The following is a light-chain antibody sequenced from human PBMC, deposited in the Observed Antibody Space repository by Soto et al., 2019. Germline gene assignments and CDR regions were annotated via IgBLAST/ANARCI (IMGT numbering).Light chain of an antibody. CDR3: QQYNDWPLT. Sequence: EIVMTQSPATLSVSPGERATLSCGASQSVSSYLAWYQQKPGQAPSLLIYGAFTRATGIPARFSGTGSGTEFTLTISSLQYEDFALYYCQQYNDWPLTFGQGTKVDIK. CDR2: GAF. V-gene: IGKV3-15*01. J-gene: IGKJ1*01. CDR1: QSVSSY.